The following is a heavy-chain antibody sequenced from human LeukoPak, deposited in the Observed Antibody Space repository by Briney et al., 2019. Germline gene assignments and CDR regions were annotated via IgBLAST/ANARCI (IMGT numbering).Heavy chain of an antibody. CDR3: ARVAAAGYYGMDV. V-gene: IGHV4-59*01. CDR2: IYYGGST. J-gene: IGHJ6*02. D-gene: IGHD6-13*01. Sequence: SSETLSLTCTVSGGSISSYYWSWIRQPPGKGLEWIGYIYYGGSTNYNPSLKSRVTISVDTSKNQFSLKLSSVTAADTAVYYCARVAAAGYYGMDVWGQGTTVTVSS. CDR1: GGSISSYY.